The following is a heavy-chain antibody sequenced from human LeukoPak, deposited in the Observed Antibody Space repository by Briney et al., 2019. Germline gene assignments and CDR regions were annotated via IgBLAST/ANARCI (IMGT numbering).Heavy chain of an antibody. J-gene: IGHJ4*02. D-gene: IGHD6-13*01. Sequence: GGSLRLTCAASGFTFSSYTMYWVRQAPGKGLEWVSYISSTDISSSSRNIHYADSVKGRFTISRDNAKNSLYLQMNSLRDEDTAVYYCARGGGDTGYSRSWYFYWGQGTLITVSS. CDR1: GFTFSSYT. V-gene: IGHV3-48*02. CDR3: ARGGGDTGYSRSWYFY. CDR2: ISSTDISSSSRNI.